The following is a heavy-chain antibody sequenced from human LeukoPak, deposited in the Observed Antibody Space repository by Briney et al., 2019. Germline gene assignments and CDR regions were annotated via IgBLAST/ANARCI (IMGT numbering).Heavy chain of an antibody. CDR2: IRHSGTT. CDR1: GYSIISGYY. V-gene: IGHV4-38-2*02. J-gene: IGHJ3*02. Sequence: SETLSLTCTVSGYSIISGYYWGWIRPPPGKGLEWIGTIRHSGTTYYNPSLKSRVTISIDSSKNQFSLKLSSVTAADTAVYYCATGQFGGNSGRDAFDIWGQGTMVTVSS. D-gene: IGHD4-23*01. CDR3: ATGQFGGNSGRDAFDI.